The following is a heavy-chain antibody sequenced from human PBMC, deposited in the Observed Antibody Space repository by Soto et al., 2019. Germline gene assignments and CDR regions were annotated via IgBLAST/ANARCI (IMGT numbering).Heavy chain of an antibody. CDR3: ARHGGSPGGMDV. J-gene: IGHJ6*02. CDR1: DASGFSDDYY. V-gene: IGHV4-61*08. CDR2: IYKSGIT. Sequence: PSETLSLTCSVSDASGFSDDYYWSWFRQPPEKTLEWIGYIYKSGITNYSPSLQSRVIISVGTSRSQFSLHLNSVTAADTAMYYCARHGGSPGGMDVWGQGTTVTVSS. D-gene: IGHD3-16*01.